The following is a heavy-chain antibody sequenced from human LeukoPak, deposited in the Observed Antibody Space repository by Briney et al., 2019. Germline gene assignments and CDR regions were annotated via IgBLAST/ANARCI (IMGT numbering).Heavy chain of an antibody. D-gene: IGHD1-26*01. CDR1: GFTFSSYE. V-gene: IGHV3-48*03. CDR2: MSGSGSTI. J-gene: IGHJ4*02. Sequence: GGSLRLFCTASGFTFSSYEMNWVRLAPGKGLERVSYMSGSGSTIYYADSVKGRFTISRDNAKNTLFLQMNSLTAEDTGVYYCARDEPSGSVIDYWGQGALVTVSS. CDR3: ARDEPSGSVIDY.